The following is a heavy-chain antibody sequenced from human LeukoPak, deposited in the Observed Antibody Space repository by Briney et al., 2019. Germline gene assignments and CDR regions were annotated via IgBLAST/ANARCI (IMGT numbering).Heavy chain of an antibody. CDR1: GFTFSTYA. CDR2: ISGSGDNT. CDR3: TKRPSTDGYNS. V-gene: IGHV3-23*01. J-gene: IGHJ5*02. D-gene: IGHD5-24*01. Sequence: GGSLRLSCAVSGFTFSTYAMSWVRQAPGKGLEWVSVISGSGDNTYYADSVKGRFTISRENFKNTLYQQMNSLRAEDTALYYCTKRPSTDGYNSWGQGTLVTVSS.